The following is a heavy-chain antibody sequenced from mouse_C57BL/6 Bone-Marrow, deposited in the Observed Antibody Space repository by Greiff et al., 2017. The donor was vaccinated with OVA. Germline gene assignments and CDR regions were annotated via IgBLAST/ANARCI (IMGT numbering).Heavy chain of an antibody. CDR1: GYAFTNYL. CDR2: INPGSGGT. V-gene: IGHV1-54*01. CDR3: ARKRVSSFSVGY. J-gene: IGHJ4*01. Sequence: VQLQQSGAELVRPGTSVKVSCKASGYAFTNYLIEWVKQRPGQGLEWIGVINPGSGGTNYNEKFKGKATLTADKSSSTAYMQLSSLTSEDSAVYFCARKRVSSFSVGYWGQGTSVTVSS. D-gene: IGHD1-1*01.